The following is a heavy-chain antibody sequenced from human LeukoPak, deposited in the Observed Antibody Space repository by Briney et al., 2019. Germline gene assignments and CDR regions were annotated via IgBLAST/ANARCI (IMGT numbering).Heavy chain of an antibody. J-gene: IGHJ3*02. CDR2: INHSGST. CDR3: ARAPSGATNDAFDI. CDR1: GGSFSGYY. V-gene: IGHV4-34*01. Sequence: SETLSLTCAVYGGSFSGYYWSWIRQPPGKGLEWIGEINHSGSTNYNPSLKSRVTISVDTSKNQFSLKLSSVTAVDTAVYYCARAPSGATNDAFDIWGQGTMVTVSS. D-gene: IGHD1-26*01.